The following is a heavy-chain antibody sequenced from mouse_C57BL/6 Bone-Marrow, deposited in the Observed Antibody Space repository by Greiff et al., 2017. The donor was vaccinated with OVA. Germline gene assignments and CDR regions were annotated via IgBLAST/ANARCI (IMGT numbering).Heavy chain of an antibody. CDR1: GYTFTSYW. V-gene: IGHV1-55*01. D-gene: IGHD1-1*01. CDR3: ARGTGITVNYFDY. J-gene: IGHJ2*01. Sequence: QVQLQQPGAELVKPGASVKMSCTASGYTFTSYWITWVKPRPGQGLEWIGDIYPGSGSTNYNEKFKSKATLTVDTSSSTAYMQLSSLTSEDSAVYYCARGTGITVNYFDYWGQGTTLTVSS. CDR2: IYPGSGST.